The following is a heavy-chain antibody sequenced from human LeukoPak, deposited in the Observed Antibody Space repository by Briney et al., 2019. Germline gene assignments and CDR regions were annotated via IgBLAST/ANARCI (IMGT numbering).Heavy chain of an antibody. CDR3: ARRKYYYDSSGYYFDCYYMDV. D-gene: IGHD3-22*01. Sequence: PGGSLRLSCAASGFTFSSYWMSWVRQAPGKGLEWVANIKQDGSEKYYVDSVKGRFTISRDNAKNSLYLQMNSLRAEDTAVYYCARRKYYYDSSGYYFDCYYMDVWGKGTTVTVSS. CDR2: IKQDGSEK. V-gene: IGHV3-7*01. J-gene: IGHJ6*03. CDR1: GFTFSSYW.